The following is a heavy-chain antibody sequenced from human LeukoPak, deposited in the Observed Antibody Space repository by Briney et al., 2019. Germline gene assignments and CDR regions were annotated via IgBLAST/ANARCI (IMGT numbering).Heavy chain of an antibody. CDR2: INPNSGGT. D-gene: IGHD3-3*01. J-gene: IGHJ6*03. CDR3: ARDLLTRTIFGVVYYYYMDV. CDR1: GYTFTGYY. Sequence: ASVKVSCKASGYTFTGYYMHWVRQAPGQGLEWMGWINPNSGGTNYAQKFQGRVTMTRDTSISTAYMELSRLRSDDTAVYYCARDLLTRTIFGVVYYYYMDVWGKGTTVTVSS. V-gene: IGHV1-2*02.